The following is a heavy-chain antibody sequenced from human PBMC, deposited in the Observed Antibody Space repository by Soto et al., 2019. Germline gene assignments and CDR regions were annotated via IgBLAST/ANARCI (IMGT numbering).Heavy chain of an antibody. CDR3: ARGVRHYDFWSGYYQDFYYYYGMDV. Sequence: ASVEVSCKASGYTFTGYYMHWVRQAPGQGLEWMGWINPNSGGTNYAQKFQGWVTMTRDTSISTAYMELSRLRSDDTAVYYCARGVRHYDFWSGYYQDFYYYYGMDVWGQGTTVTVSS. CDR2: INPNSGGT. CDR1: GYTFTGYY. J-gene: IGHJ6*02. D-gene: IGHD3-3*01. V-gene: IGHV1-2*04.